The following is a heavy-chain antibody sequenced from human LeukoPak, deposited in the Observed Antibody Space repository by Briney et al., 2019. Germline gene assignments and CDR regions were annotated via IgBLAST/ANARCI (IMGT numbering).Heavy chain of an antibody. V-gene: IGHV4-59*08. Sequence: SETLSLTCTASGDSISSYYWSWIRQPPGMGLEWIGYIYYSGITNYNPSPKSRVSISVDTSKNQFSLKLSSVTAADTAVYYCARRGLYDSTGYYSFDYWGQGSLVTVSS. CDR2: IYYSGIT. J-gene: IGHJ4*02. CDR3: ARRGLYDSTGYYSFDY. CDR1: GDSISSYY. D-gene: IGHD3-22*01.